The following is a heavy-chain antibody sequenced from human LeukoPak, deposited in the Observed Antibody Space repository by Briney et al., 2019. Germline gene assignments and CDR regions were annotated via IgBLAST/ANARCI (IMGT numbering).Heavy chain of an antibody. V-gene: IGHV4-59*01. CDR2: IYYSGST. CDR3: ARDLPGYGGYGD. Sequence: SETLSLTCTVSGGSISSYYWSWIRQPPGKGLEWIGYIYYSGSTNYHPSLKSRVTISVDTSKNQFSLKLSSVTAADTAVYYCARDLPGYGGYGDWGQGTLVTVSS. J-gene: IGHJ4*02. CDR1: GGSISSYY. D-gene: IGHD5-12*01.